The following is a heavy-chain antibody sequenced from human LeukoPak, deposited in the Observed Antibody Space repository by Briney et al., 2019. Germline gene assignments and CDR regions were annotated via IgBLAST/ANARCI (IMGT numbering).Heavy chain of an antibody. CDR1: GFTFSNYA. Sequence: GRSLRLSCAASGFTFSNYAMHWVRQAPGKGLEWVSAISGSGGNTYYAYSVKGRFTISRDNSKNTLYLQMNSLRAEDTAVYYCAKDRAVAGRGDYFDYWDQGTLVTVSS. J-gene: IGHJ4*02. D-gene: IGHD6-19*01. V-gene: IGHV3-23*01. CDR3: AKDRAVAGRGDYFDY. CDR2: ISGSGGNT.